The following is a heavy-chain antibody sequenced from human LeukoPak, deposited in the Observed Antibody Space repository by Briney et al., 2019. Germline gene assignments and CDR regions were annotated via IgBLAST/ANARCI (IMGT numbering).Heavy chain of an antibody. J-gene: IGHJ3*02. CDR1: GGTFSSYA. CDR2: IIPIFGIA. CDR3: ARVGNWNPQGFDM. V-gene: IGHV1-69*10. Sequence: ASVKVSCKASGGTFSSYAINWVRQAPGQGLEWMGGIIPIFGIANYAQKFQGRVTITADKSTSTAYMELSSLRSEDTAVYYCARVGNWNPQGFDMWGQGTMVTVSS. D-gene: IGHD1-20*01.